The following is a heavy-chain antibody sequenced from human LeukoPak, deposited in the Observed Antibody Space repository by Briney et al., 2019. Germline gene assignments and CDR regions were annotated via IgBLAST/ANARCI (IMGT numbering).Heavy chain of an antibody. J-gene: IGHJ4*02. CDR2: IYYSGST. Sequence: SETLSLTCTVSGGSISSYYWSWIRQPPGKGLEWIGYIYYSGSTNYNPSLKSRVTISVDTSKNQFSLKLSSVTAADTAVYYCALQRRYSGAHFDYWGQGTLVTVSS. D-gene: IGHD1-26*01. CDR3: ALQRRYSGAHFDY. V-gene: IGHV4-59*01. CDR1: GGSISSYY.